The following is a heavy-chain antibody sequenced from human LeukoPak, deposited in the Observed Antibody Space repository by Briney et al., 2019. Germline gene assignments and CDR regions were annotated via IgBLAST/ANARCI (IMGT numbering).Heavy chain of an antibody. CDR3: ARSFDI. J-gene: IGHJ3*02. Sequence: GGSLRLSCAASGFTFSSFEMNWVRQAPGKGLEWVSHISNSGGSIYYADSVKGRFTISRDNAKNSLYLQMNSLRAEDTAVYYCARSFDIWGQGTMVTVSS. CDR1: GFTFSSFE. CDR2: ISNSGGSI. V-gene: IGHV3-48*03.